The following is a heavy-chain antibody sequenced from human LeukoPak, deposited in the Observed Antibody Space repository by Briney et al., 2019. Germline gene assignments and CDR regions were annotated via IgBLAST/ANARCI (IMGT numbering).Heavy chain of an antibody. V-gene: IGHV3-48*01. CDR2: FGSDGATT. D-gene: IGHD5-24*01. J-gene: IGHJ4*02. CDR3: ARGGTMATRHFDY. CDR1: GFTFSSYS. Sequence: GGSLRLSCAASGFTFSSYSMNWVRQAPGKGLEGVSIFGSDGATTFYTDSVKGRFTISRDYSKNTLYLQMNSLRADDTAMYYCARGGTMATRHFDYWGQGALVTVSS.